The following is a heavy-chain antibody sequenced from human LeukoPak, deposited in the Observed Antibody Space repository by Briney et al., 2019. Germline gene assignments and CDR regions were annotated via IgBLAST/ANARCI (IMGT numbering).Heavy chain of an antibody. CDR2: IIPIFGTA. CDR1: GGTFSGYA. CDR3: ARETVEEMATIASLGTEYYFDY. V-gene: IGHV1-69*13. J-gene: IGHJ4*02. D-gene: IGHD5-24*01. Sequence: ASVKVSCKASGGTFSGYAISWVRQAPGQGLEWMGGIIPIFGTANYAQKFQGRVTITADESTSTAYMELSSLRSEDTAVYYCARETVEEMATIASLGTEYYFDYWGQGTLVTVSS.